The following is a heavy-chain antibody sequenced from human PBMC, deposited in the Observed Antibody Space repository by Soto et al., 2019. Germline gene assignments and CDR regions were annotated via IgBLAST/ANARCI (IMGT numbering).Heavy chain of an antibody. J-gene: IGHJ6*02. CDR3: ARETVVPAAMRGYYYYYGMDV. CDR1: GFTFSDYY. D-gene: IGHD2-2*01. Sequence: PGGSLRLSCAASGFTFSDYYMSWIRQAPGKGLEWVSYISSSSSYTNYADSVKGRFTISRDNAKNSLYLQMNSLRAEDTAVYYCARETVVPAAMRGYYYYYGMDVWGQGTTVTVSS. CDR2: ISSSSSYT. V-gene: IGHV3-11*05.